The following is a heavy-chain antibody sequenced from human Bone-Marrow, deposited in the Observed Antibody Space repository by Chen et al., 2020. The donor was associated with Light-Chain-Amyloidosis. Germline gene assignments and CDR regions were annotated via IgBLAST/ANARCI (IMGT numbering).Heavy chain of an antibody. D-gene: IGHD3-16*01. Sequence: EVQLVESGGGLVQPGESLRLSCAASGISFSNNWMNWVRQAPGKGLEWVANVQGDGSDKYYVDTVKGRFTISRDNAKNSRYLQMNSLRAEDTAVYYCTTEYLGAYDYWGQGTLLTVSS. V-gene: IGHV3-7*05. CDR3: TTEYLGAYDY. J-gene: IGHJ4*02. CDR2: VQGDGSDK. CDR1: GISFSNNW.